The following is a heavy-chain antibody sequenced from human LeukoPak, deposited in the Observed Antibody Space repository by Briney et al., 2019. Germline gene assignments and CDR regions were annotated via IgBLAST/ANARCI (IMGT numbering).Heavy chain of an antibody. V-gene: IGHV3-11*01. J-gene: IGHJ4*02. Sequence: GGSLRLSCAASGFTFSDYYMSWIRQAPGKGLEWISYISYSGSTTVYHADSVKGRFTISRDNAKNSLYLQMNSLRAEDTAMYYCARVRMWSGEFLWSQGTLVTVSS. CDR2: ISYSGSTTV. CDR1: GFTFSDYY. CDR3: ARVRMWSGEFL. D-gene: IGHD3-10*01.